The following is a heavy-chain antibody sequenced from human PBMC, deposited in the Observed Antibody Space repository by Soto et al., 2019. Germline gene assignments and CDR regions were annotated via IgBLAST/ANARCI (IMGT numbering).Heavy chain of an antibody. CDR2: ISPYNGDT. CDR1: GYTFTNHG. J-gene: IGHJ4*02. CDR3: ARGGISSSEGLDY. Sequence: QVQLVQSGAEVRESGASVKVSCKASGYTFTNHGISWVRQAPGEGLEWMGWISPYNGDTNNAQKFQGRVTMTTDTPTNTGFMELTRLTCDDTAVYYCARGGISSSEGLDYWGQGTLVTVSS. D-gene: IGHD6-13*01. V-gene: IGHV1-18*01.